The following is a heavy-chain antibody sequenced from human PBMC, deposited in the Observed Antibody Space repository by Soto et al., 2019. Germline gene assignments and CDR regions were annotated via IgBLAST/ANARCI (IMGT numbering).Heavy chain of an antibody. V-gene: IGHV4-34*01. CDR1: GGSFSGYY. J-gene: IGHJ5*02. Sequence: QVQLQQWGAGLLKPSETLSLTCVVYGGSFSGYYWRWIRQSPGKGLERMGGINHRGSTNYNPSLERRVTISVETSNTQFSLKLPAVTAADTAMYYGARVGFCTSTTCRVGNWFDPWGQGTLVTVSS. CDR3: ARVGFCTSTTCRVGNWFDP. CDR2: INHRGST. D-gene: IGHD2-2*01.